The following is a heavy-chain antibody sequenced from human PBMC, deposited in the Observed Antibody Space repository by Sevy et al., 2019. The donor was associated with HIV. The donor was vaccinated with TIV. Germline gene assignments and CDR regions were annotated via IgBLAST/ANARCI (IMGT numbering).Heavy chain of an antibody. CDR2: ISYDGTNK. CDR3: ARDLGYCTTTNCPRGVYYYYGMDV. J-gene: IGHJ6*02. CDR1: GFTFSNYA. D-gene: IGHD2-2*01. V-gene: IGHV3-30*04. Sequence: GGSLRLSCAASGFTFSNYAIDWVRQAPGKGLEWVAVISYDGTNKKYADSLKGRFTISRENSKNTLYLQMNSLRAEDPAVYYCARDLGYCTTTNCPRGVYYYYGMDVWGQGTTVTVSS.